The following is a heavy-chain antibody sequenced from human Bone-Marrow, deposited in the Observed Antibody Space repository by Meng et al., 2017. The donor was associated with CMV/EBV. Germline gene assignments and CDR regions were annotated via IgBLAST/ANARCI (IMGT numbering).Heavy chain of an antibody. CDR3: ANTRGRITMIVVATRYVGYFDY. J-gene: IGHJ4*02. V-gene: IGHV3-23*01. CDR1: GFTFSSYA. Sequence: GESLKISCAASGFTFSSYAMSWVRQAPGKGLEWVSAISGSGGSTYYADSVKGRFTISRDNSKNTLYLQMNSLRAEDTAVYYCANTRGRITMIVVATRYVGYFDYWGQGTLVTVYS. D-gene: IGHD3-22*01. CDR2: ISGSGGST.